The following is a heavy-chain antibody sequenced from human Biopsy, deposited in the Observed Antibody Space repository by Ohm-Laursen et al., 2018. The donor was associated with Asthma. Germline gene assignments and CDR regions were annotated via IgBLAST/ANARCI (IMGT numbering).Heavy chain of an antibody. J-gene: IGHJ5*02. CDR3: ARHWSGTGWHDVYNWFDP. CDR2: LYFWWSA. CDR1: GASIMSTNY. Sequence: TLSLTCTVSGASIMSTNYWGWIRQPPGKRLEWLGSLYFWWSAFSNPSHQSRLSLPVNTAKALFSLRLCLGTAADTAVYFCARHWSGTGWHDVYNWFDPWGQGTLVTVSS. D-gene: IGHD1-1*01. V-gene: IGHV4-39*01.